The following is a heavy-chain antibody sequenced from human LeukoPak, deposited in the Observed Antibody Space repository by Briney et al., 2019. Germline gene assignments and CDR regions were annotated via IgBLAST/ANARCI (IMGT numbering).Heavy chain of an antibody. CDR3: AREPFLTYYCDSSGYYYGAFDI. CDR1: GGSISSYY. V-gene: IGHV4-59*01. D-gene: IGHD3-22*01. J-gene: IGHJ3*02. CDR2: IYYSGST. Sequence: SETLSLTCTVSGGSISSYYWSWIRQPPGKGLEWIGYIYYSGSTNYNPSLKSRVTISVDTSKNQFSLKLSSVTAADTAVYYCAREPFLTYYCDSSGYYYGAFDIWGQGTMVTVSS.